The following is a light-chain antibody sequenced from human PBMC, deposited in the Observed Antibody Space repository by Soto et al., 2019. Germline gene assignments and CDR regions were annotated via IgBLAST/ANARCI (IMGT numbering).Light chain of an antibody. CDR1: QSVRSN. V-gene: IGKV3-15*01. Sequence: EIVMTQSPATLSVSPGERAALSCRASQSVRSNFAWYQQKPGQAPRRLVYDASTRATGIPARFSGSGSGTEFTLTISSLQSEHFAVYYCQQYNNWPYTFGQGTKLEIK. CDR3: QQYNNWPYT. CDR2: DAS. J-gene: IGKJ2*01.